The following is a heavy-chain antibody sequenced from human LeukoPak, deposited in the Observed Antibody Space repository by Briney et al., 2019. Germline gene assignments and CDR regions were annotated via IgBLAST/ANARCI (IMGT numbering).Heavy chain of an antibody. V-gene: IGHV3-66*02. J-gene: IGHJ4*01. D-gene: IGHD2-21*02. Sequence: GGPPRLPCAAPGFTFSSKPMSWVRQAPGKGLEGAPIFYCGASKFYADSVKGRFTISRDNRKISVYIQMNSLRAEDTALYYCASAMYWSGDCYAFFDCWGEGTLVTVSS. CDR2: FYCGASK. CDR3: ASAMYWSGDCYAFFDC. CDR1: GFTFSSKP.